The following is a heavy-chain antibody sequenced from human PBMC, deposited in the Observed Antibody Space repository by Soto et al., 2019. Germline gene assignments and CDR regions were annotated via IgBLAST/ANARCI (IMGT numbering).Heavy chain of an antibody. V-gene: IGHV1-69*01. Sequence: QVQLVQSGAEVKKPGSSVKVSCKASGGTFSSYAISWVRQAPGQGLEWMGGIIPIFGTANYAQKFQGRVTITADESTSTANMELSSLRSEDTAVYYCARVFLTGTTRSSFNYWGQGTLVTVSS. J-gene: IGHJ4*02. CDR1: GGTFSSYA. D-gene: IGHD1-7*01. CDR2: IIPIFGTA. CDR3: ARVFLTGTTRSSFNY.